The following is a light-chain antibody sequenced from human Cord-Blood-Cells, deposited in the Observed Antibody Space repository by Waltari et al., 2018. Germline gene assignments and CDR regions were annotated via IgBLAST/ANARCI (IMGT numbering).Light chain of an antibody. V-gene: IGLV2-14*01. CDR3: SSYTSSSTYV. CDR1: ISDVGGYNY. CDR2: DVS. Sequence: QSALTQTASVSGSPGQSITISCTGTISDVGGYNYVSWYQQHPGKAPKLMIYDVSNRPSGVSNRFSGSKSGNTASLTISGLQAEDEADYYCSSYTSSSTYVFGTGTKVTVL. J-gene: IGLJ1*01.